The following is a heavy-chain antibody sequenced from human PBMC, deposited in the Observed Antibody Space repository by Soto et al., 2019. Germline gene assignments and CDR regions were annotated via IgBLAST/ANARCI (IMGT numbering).Heavy chain of an antibody. CDR3: ARANGDYYFDY. D-gene: IGHD4-17*01. J-gene: IGHJ4*02. Sequence: QVQLVQSGAEVKKPGASVKVSCNASDYTFTSYGISWVRQAPGQGLEWMGWISTYKGDTHYAQKLQGRVTLTTDTSTSTAYMELRSLRSDDTAVYYCARANGDYYFDYWGQGTLVTVST. CDR1: DYTFTSYG. V-gene: IGHV1-18*01. CDR2: ISTYKGDT.